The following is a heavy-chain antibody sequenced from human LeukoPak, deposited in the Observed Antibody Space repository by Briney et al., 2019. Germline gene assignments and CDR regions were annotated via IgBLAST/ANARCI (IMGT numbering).Heavy chain of an antibody. D-gene: IGHD2-21*02. V-gene: IGHV3-49*04. CDR2: IRSKAYGGTT. J-gene: IGHJ4*02. CDR3: SNSYCGGDCYSGGYFDY. Sequence: GGSLRLSCAASGFTFYAYAMHWVRQAPGKGLEWVGFIRSKAYGGTTEYAASVKGRFTISRDDSKSIAYLQMNSLKTEDTAVYYCSNSYCGGDCYSGGYFDYWGQGTLVTVSS. CDR1: GFTFYAYA.